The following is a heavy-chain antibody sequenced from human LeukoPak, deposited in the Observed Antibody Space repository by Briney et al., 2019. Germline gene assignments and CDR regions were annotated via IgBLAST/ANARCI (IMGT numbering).Heavy chain of an antibody. V-gene: IGHV1-24*01. CDR1: GYTLTELS. D-gene: IGHD4-17*01. CDR2: FDPEDGET. Sequence: ASVKVSCKVSGYTLTELSMHWVRQAPGKGLEWMGGFDPEDGETIYPQKFQGRVTMTEDTSTDTAYMELSSLRSEDTAVYYCATDSLRNDAFDIWRQGTMVTVSS. CDR3: ATDSLRNDAFDI. J-gene: IGHJ3*02.